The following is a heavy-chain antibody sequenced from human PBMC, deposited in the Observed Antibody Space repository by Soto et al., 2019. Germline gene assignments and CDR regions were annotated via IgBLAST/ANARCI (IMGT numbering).Heavy chain of an antibody. CDR3: ARDPYGSGSGGVYYYYALDI. D-gene: IGHD5-12*01. CDR2: ISYSGST. Sequence: XETRSLTCTVSGGSMTTYYWNWIRQSPGKGLEWIASISYSGSTNYNPSLRSRITISIDTSKNQFSLTLTSVTAADTAVYYCARDPYGSGSGGVYYYYALDIWGQGTTVTVSS. V-gene: IGHV4-59*13. CDR1: GGSMTTYY. J-gene: IGHJ6*02.